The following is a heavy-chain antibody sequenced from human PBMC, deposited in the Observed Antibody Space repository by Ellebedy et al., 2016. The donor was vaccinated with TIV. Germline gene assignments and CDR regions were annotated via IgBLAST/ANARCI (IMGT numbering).Heavy chain of an antibody. CDR3: ARDQGYSSSWLTD. CDR2: IWYDGTTK. J-gene: IGHJ4*02. V-gene: IGHV3-33*01. CDR1: GFTFGGYG. Sequence: GESLKISCATSGFTFGGYGIHWVRQAPGKGLEWVAVIWYDGTTKYYIDSVKGRFSISRDSSKNTVDLQMNSLRFEDTAVYYCARDQGYSSSWLTDWGQGTLVTVSS. D-gene: IGHD6-13*01.